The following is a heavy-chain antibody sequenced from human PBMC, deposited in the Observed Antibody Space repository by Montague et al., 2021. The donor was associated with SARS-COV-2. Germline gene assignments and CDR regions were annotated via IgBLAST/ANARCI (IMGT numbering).Heavy chain of an antibody. CDR2: VKKNRSNK. CDR3: ARGYYGSGHLVYYYYYGMDV. D-gene: IGHD3-10*01. J-gene: IGHJ6*02. V-gene: IGHV3-33*05. Sequence: VVKKNRSNKYYADSVKGRFTISRDNSKNTLYLQMNSLRAEDTAVYYCARGYYGSGHLVYYYYYGMDVWGQGTTFTVAS.